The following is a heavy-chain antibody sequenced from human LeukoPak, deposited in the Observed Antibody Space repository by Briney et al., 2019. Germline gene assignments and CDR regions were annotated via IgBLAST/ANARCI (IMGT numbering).Heavy chain of an antibody. CDR2: INPNSGGT. Sequence: ASVKVSCKASGYTFTGYYMHWVRQAPGQGLEWMGWINPNSGGTNYAQKFQGRVTMTRDTSISTAYMELSRLRSDDTAVYYCAREGSIWGRDGYNYNWFDPWGQGTLVTVSS. CDR1: GYTFTGYY. J-gene: IGHJ5*02. D-gene: IGHD5-24*01. CDR3: AREGSIWGRDGYNYNWFDP. V-gene: IGHV1-2*02.